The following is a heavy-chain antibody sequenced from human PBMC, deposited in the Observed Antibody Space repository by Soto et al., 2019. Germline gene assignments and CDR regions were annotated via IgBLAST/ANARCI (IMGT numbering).Heavy chain of an antibody. D-gene: IGHD3-22*01. CDR2: IIPIFGTA. J-gene: IGHJ2*01. Sequence: QVELVQSGAEVKKPGSSVKVSCQASEDTFRNYAISWVRQAPGQGLEWMGRIIPIFGTANYAQKFQGRVRINADTSANTVYLELSSLRSEDTAGYYCASTKYDSSAYYYWYLGLWGRGNLVTVSS. CDR1: EDTFRNYA. V-gene: IGHV1-69*06. CDR3: ASTKYDSSAYYYWYLGL.